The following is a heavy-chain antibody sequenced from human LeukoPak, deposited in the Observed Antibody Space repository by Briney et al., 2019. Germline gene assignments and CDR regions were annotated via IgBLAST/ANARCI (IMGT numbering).Heavy chain of an antibody. CDR2: IKSKTDGGTT. CDR1: GFTFSNAW. D-gene: IGHD5-18*01. J-gene: IGHJ6*03. Sequence: PGGSLRLSCAASGFTFSNAWMSWVRQAPGKGLEWVGRIKSKTDGGTTDYAAPVKGRFTISRDDSKNTLYLQMNSLRAEDTAVYYCASGSILQLWNYYYYYMDVWGKGTTVTISS. V-gene: IGHV3-15*01. CDR3: ASGSILQLWNYYYYYMDV.